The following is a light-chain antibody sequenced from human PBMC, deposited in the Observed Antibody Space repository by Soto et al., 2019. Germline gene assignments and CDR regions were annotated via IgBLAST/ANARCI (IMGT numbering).Light chain of an antibody. CDR2: GAS. CDR1: QSVTYDQ. V-gene: IGKV3-20*01. Sequence: EIVLTQSPDTLSLSPGERATLSCRASQSVTYDQLAWYRQTPGQAPRRLIYGASSRAAGIPDRFSGSGSGADFPLTISRLEPEDFVVYHCQQYGDLPPTFGEGTKVEIK. J-gene: IGKJ1*01. CDR3: QQYGDLPPT.